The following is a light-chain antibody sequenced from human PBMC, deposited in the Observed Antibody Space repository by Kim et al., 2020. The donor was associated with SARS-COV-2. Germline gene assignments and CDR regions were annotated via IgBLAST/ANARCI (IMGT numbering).Light chain of an antibody. J-gene: IGLJ1*01. CDR1: SSNIGNNA. CDR3: AAWDVGLDGYV. CDR2: YDD. V-gene: IGLV1-36*01. Sequence: QRVTISCSGSSSNIGNNAVNWYQQFPGKAPKLLIYYDDLLASGVSDRFSGSKSGTSASLAISGLQSEDEAEYYCAAWDVGLDGYVFGTGTKVTVL.